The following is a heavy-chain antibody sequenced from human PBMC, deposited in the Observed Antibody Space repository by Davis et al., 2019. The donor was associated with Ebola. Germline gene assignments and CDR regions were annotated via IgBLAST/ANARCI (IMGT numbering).Heavy chain of an antibody. J-gene: IGHJ6*02. CDR3: ARDQIVVVPAAIFYYYYGMDV. V-gene: IGHV4-4*02. Sequence: SETLSLTCAVSGGSISSSNWWSWVRQPPGKGLEWIGEIYHSGSTNYNPSLKSRVTISVDTSKNQFSLKLSSVTAADTAVYYCARDQIVVVPAAIFYYYYGMDVWGQGTTVTVSS. D-gene: IGHD2-2*01. CDR2: IYHSGST. CDR1: GGSISSSNW.